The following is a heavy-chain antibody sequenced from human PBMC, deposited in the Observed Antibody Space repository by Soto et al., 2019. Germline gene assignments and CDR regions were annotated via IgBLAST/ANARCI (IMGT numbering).Heavy chain of an antibody. V-gene: IGHV4-59*01. J-gene: IGHJ4*02. CDR2: IYYSGST. D-gene: IGHD6-19*01. Sequence: SDTLSLTCTVSGGSISSYYWILIRQPPGKGLEWIGYIYYSGSTNYNPSLKSRVTISVDTSKNQFSLKLSSVTAADTAVYYCARVWREQWLVIDYWGQGTLVTVSS. CDR3: ARVWREQWLVIDY. CDR1: GGSISSYY.